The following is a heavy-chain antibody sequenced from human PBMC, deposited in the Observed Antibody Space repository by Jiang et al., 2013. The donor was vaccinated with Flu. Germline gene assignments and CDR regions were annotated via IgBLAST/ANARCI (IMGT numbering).Heavy chain of an antibody. V-gene: IGHV1-69*04. D-gene: IGHD5-18*01. J-gene: IGHJ4*02. CDR1: GGTFSSYA. CDR2: VIPILGVA. CDR3: ARESYSSGYRADY. Sequence: GAEVKKPGSSVKVSCEASGGTFSSYAISWIRQAPGQGLEWMGRVIPILGVANYAPKFQDRVTLTADKSTGTANMELSGLESEDTAVYFCARESYSSGYRADYWGQGTLVTVSS.